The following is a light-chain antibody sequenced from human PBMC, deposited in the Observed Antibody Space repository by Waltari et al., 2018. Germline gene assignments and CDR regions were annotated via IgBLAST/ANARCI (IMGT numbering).Light chain of an antibody. V-gene: IGKV3-15*01. J-gene: IGKJ5*01. CDR2: AAS. CDR3: QQYNTWPPIP. Sequence: EIVMTQSPATLSVSPGERATLSCRASQSLSDNLAWYQQKPGQAPRLLLYAASTRATGISAMSSGSGSGTDFTLTISSLQSEEFAIYYWQQYNTWPPIPFGRGTRLEIK. CDR1: QSLSDN.